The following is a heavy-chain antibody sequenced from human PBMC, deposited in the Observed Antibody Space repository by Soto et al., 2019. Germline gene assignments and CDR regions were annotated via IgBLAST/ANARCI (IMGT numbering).Heavy chain of an antibody. Sequence: SGTLSLTGVVAGGSISGGGYSWSGIRQPPGKGLEWIGYIYHSGSIYYNPSLKSRATISVDRSKNQFSLKLSSVTAADTAVYYCARVPLLWGQGTLVTVSS. CDR1: GGSISGGGYS. CDR2: IYHSGSI. J-gene: IGHJ4*02. CDR3: ARVPLL. V-gene: IGHV4-30-2*01. D-gene: IGHD1-26*01.